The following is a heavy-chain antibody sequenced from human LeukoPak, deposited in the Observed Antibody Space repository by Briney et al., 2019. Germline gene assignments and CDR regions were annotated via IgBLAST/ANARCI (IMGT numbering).Heavy chain of an antibody. CDR1: GFTVSSNY. V-gene: IGHV3-66*01. Sequence: GGSLRLSCAASGFTVSSNYMSWVRQAPGEGLEWVSVIYSGGSTYYADSVKGRFTISRDNSKNTLYLQMNSLRAEDTAVYYCARSYCSGGSCYPPDYWGQGTLVTVSS. CDR3: ARSYCSGGSCYPPDY. CDR2: IYSGGST. D-gene: IGHD2-15*01. J-gene: IGHJ4*02.